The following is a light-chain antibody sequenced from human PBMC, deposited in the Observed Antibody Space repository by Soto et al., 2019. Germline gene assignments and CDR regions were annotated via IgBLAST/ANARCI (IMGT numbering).Light chain of an antibody. J-gene: IGKJ3*01. V-gene: IGKV1-6*01. CDR3: LQDFNYPFT. CDR2: EAS. Sequence: AIQMTQSPSSLSASVGDRVTITCRASRGIRNDLGWYQQKPGKAPKLLIYEASSRQSGVPSRFSGSGSDTDFTLTISSLQPEDFATYYCLQDFNYPFTFGPGTKVDIK. CDR1: RGIRND.